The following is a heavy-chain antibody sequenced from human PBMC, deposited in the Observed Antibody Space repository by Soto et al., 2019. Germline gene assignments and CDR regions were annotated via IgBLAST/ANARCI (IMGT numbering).Heavy chain of an antibody. J-gene: IGHJ4*02. CDR3: ARGGATPYVWGS. CDR1: GYTFTSYD. V-gene: IGHV1-8*01. CDR2: MNPNSGNT. D-gene: IGHD3-16*01. Sequence: QVQLVQSGAEVKKPGASVKVSCKASGYTFTSYDINWVRQATGQGLEWMGWMNPNSGNTGYAQKLQGRVPMPRNTPISTAYMELSSLRAEDTAVYYCARGGATPYVWGSWGQGTLVTVSS.